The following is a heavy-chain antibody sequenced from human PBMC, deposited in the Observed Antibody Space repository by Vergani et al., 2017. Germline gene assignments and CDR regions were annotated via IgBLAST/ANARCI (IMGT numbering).Heavy chain of an antibody. CDR1: GFTFSSYG. Sequence: QVQLVESGGGVVQPGRSLRLSCAASGFTFSSYGMHWVRQAPGKGLEWVAVISYDGSNKYYADSVNGRFTIARDNSKNTLYLQMNSLRAEDTAVYYCAKELLLSSEGEESAFDIWGQGTMVTVSS. CDR2: ISYDGSNK. D-gene: IGHD3-10*01. V-gene: IGHV3-30*18. CDR3: AKELLLSSEGEESAFDI. J-gene: IGHJ3*02.